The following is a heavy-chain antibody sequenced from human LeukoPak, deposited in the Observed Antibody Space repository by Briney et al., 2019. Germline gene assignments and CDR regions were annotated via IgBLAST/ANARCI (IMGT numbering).Heavy chain of an antibody. V-gene: IGHV3-30*03. CDR2: LSENGANK. Sequence: SGESLRLSCTASGFTFSSFGMHWVRQAPGKGLEWVAVLSENGANKYFADSVKGRFTISRDNSKNTLYLHMYSLGPEDTAVYYCARDIATAGHFAFDYWGQGTLVTVSS. CDR3: ARDIATAGHFAFDY. J-gene: IGHJ4*02. D-gene: IGHD6-13*01. CDR1: GFTFSSFG.